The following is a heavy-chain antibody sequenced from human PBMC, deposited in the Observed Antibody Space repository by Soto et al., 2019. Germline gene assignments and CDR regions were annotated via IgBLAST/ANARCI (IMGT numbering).Heavy chain of an antibody. D-gene: IGHD6-13*01. CDR3: ARDQEAAAGTYYYYYGMDV. Sequence: GASVKVSCKASGYTFTSYYMHWVRQAPGQGLEWMGWINAGNGNTKYSQKFQGRVTITRDTSASTAYMELSSLRSEDTAVYYCARDQEAAAGTYYYYYGMDVWGQGTTVTVSS. J-gene: IGHJ6*02. V-gene: IGHV1-3*01. CDR2: INAGNGNT. CDR1: GYTFTSYY.